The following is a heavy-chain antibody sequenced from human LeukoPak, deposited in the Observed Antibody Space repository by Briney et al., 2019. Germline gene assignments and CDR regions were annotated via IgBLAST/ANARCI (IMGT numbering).Heavy chain of an antibody. CDR1: GISFSTSG. V-gene: IGHV3-33*06. J-gene: IGHJ4*02. D-gene: IGHD3-22*01. CDR2: IYSDGSNE. CDR3: AKKGYYDGSGYYMYYFDH. Sequence: PGGSLRLSCAASGISFSTSGMHWVRQAPGKGLEWVAMIYSDGSNEYYADSVRGRSTLSRDNSKNTLYLQMNSLRAEDTAVYYCAKKGYYDGSGYYMYYFDHWGQGTLVTVSS.